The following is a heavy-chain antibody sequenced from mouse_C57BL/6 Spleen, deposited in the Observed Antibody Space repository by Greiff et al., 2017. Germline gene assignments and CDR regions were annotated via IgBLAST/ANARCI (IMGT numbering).Heavy chain of an antibody. CDR1: GYTFTEYT. CDR2: FYPGSGSI. V-gene: IGHV1-62-2*01. CDR3: ARHEDYNDGNYEILYFDY. D-gene: IGHD2-1*01. Sequence: LVESGAELVKPGASVKLSCKASGYTFTEYTIHWVKQRSGQGLEWIGWFYPGSGSIKYNEKFKDKATLTADKASSTVYMDLSRLTSEDSAVYFCARHEDYNDGNYEILYFDYWGQGTTLTVSS. J-gene: IGHJ2*01.